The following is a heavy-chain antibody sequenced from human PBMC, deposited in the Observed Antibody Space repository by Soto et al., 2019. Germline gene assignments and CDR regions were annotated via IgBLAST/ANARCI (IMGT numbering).Heavy chain of an antibody. D-gene: IGHD3-3*01. CDR2: IYSSGGT. Sequence: VRLQESGPGLVKPSGTLSLPCTVPGGAISGYYWSWIRQSAGKGLEWIGRIYSSGGTKYNPSLQSRVSMSLDTSKNQFSLRLTSVTAAATAVYYCARGQRFSDSFDPWGQGTLVTVSS. CDR1: GGAISGYY. V-gene: IGHV4-4*07. CDR3: ARGQRFSDSFDP. J-gene: IGHJ5*02.